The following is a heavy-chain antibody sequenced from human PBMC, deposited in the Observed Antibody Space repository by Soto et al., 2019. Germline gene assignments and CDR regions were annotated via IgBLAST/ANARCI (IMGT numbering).Heavy chain of an antibody. CDR3: VRQGAWLQNRLYDAFDI. CDR1: GYSFTTYW. D-gene: IGHD3-16*02. J-gene: IGHJ3*02. Sequence: GESLKISCKGSGYSFTTYWIGWVRQMPGKGLEWMGIIYPGDSDTRYSPSFQGQVTISADKSINTASLQWSSLKASDTAIYYCVRQGAWLQNRLYDAFDIWGQGTVVTVSS. CDR2: IYPGDSDT. V-gene: IGHV5-51*01.